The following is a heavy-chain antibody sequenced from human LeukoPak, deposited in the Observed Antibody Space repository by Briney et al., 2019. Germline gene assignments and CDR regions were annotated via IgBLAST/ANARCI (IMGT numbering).Heavy chain of an antibody. D-gene: IGHD3-22*01. CDR1: GGSISSGDYY. CDR3: ARVGSYDSSGYYYFDY. CDR2: IYYSGST. V-gene: IGHV4-30-4*01. J-gene: IGHJ4*02. Sequence: PSETLSLTCTVSGGSISSGDYYWSWIRQPPGKGLEWIGYIYYSGSTYYNPSLKSRVTISVDTSKNQFSLKLSSVTAADTAVYYCARVGSYDSSGYYYFDYWGQGTPVTVSS.